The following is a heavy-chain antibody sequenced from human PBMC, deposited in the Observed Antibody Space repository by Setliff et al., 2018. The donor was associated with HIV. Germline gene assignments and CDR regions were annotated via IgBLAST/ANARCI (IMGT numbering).Heavy chain of an antibody. CDR1: GYSLSSGYY. V-gene: IGHV4-38-2*01. Sequence: LSLTCAVSGYSLSSGYYWGWIRQPPGKGLEWIGTIYHSGSTYYNPSLKSRVTISVDTSKNQFSLRLSSVTAADSAVYYCARRRETIVVVIGIPNWYFDLWGRGTLVTVSS. CDR2: IYHSGST. D-gene: IGHD2-21*01. CDR3: ARRRETIVVVIGIPNWYFDL. J-gene: IGHJ2*01.